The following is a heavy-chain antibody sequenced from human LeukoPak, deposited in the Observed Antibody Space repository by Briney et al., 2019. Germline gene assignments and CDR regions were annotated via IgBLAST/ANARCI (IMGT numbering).Heavy chain of an antibody. D-gene: IGHD5-12*01. V-gene: IGHV4-59*02. CDR3: AGDGRGYDRPYYFDY. Sequence: PSETLSLTCTVSGGSVSSYYWSWIRQPPGKGLEWIWYIYYSGSTNYNPSLKSRVTMSVDKSKNQFSLKMTSVTAADSAVYYCAGDGRGYDRPYYFDYWGQGTLVTVSS. J-gene: IGHJ4*02. CDR1: GGSVSSYY. CDR2: IYYSGST.